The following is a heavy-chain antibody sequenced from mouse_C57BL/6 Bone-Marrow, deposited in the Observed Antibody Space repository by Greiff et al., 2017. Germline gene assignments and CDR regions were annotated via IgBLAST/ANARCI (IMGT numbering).Heavy chain of an antibody. CDR2: IDPETGGT. J-gene: IGHJ3*01. V-gene: IGHV1-15*01. CDR3: TRSGSSGYGFAY. D-gene: IGHD3-2*02. Sequence: LVESGAELVRPGASVTLSCKASGYTFTDYEMHWVKQTPVHGLEWIGAIDPETGGTAYNQKFKGKAILTADKSSSTAYMELRSLTSEDSAVYYCTRSGSSGYGFAYWGQGTLVTVSA. CDR1: GYTFTDYE.